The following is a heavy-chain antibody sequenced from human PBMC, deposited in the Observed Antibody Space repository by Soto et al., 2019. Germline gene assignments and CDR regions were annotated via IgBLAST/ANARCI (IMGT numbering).Heavy chain of an antibody. V-gene: IGHV3-48*03. CDR2: ISGSGGET. CDR1: GFTFNSYE. Sequence: PGGSLRLSCAASGFTFNSYEMNWVRQAPGKGLEWVSYISGSGGETYYADSVKGRFTVSRDNAKNSLFLQMNNLRVEDTAVYYCATAPWNNAYCGQGTLVTVSS. J-gene: IGHJ4*02. D-gene: IGHD1-1*01. CDR3: ATAPWNNAY.